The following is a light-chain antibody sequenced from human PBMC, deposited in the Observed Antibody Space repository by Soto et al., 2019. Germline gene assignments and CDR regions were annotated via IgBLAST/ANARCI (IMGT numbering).Light chain of an antibody. J-gene: IGKJ1*01. Sequence: DIQMTQSPSTLSASVGDRVTITCRASQSISSWLAWYQQKPGKAPKLLIYDASSLESGVPSRFSGSGSGTEFTLTIRSLQADDFATYYCQQYNSYSWTFGQGTKV. V-gene: IGKV1-5*01. CDR3: QQYNSYSWT. CDR2: DAS. CDR1: QSISSW.